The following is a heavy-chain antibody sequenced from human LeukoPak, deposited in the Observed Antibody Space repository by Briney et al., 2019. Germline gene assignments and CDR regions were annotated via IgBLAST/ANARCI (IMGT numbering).Heavy chain of an antibody. CDR2: ISSSSSYI. J-gene: IGHJ6*02. D-gene: IGHD5-12*01. CDR1: GFTFSSYS. Sequence: GGSLRLSCAASGFTFSSYSMNWVRQAPGKGLEWVSSISSSSSYIYYADSAKGRFTISRDNAKNSLYLQMNSLGAEDTAVYYCARSREIVATINYYYYYGMDVWGQGTTVTVSS. CDR3: ARSREIVATINYYYYYGMDV. V-gene: IGHV3-21*01.